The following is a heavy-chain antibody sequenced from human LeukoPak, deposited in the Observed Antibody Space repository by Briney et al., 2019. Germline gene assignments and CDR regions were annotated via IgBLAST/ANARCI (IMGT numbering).Heavy chain of an antibody. CDR3: ARHPGYCSGGSCYYYYYYGMDV. CDR1: AGTFSSYA. Sequence: SVKVSCKASAGTFSSYAISWVRQAPGQGLEWMGGIIPIFGTANYAQKFQGRVTITADESTSTAYMELSSLRSEDTAVYYCARHPGYCSGGSCYYYYYYGMDVWGKGTTVTVSS. D-gene: IGHD2-15*01. J-gene: IGHJ6*04. CDR2: IIPIFGTA. V-gene: IGHV1-69*13.